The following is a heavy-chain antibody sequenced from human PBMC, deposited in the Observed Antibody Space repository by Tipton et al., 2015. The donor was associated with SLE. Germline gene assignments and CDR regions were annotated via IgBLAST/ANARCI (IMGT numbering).Heavy chain of an antibody. V-gene: IGHV4-61*09. CDR2: IYTSGST. CDR3: ARVGQQLVWDYFDY. D-gene: IGHD6-13*01. CDR1: GGSISSGSYY. Sequence: TLSLTCTVSGGSISSGSYYWSWIRQPAGKGLEWIGHIYTSGSTNYNPSLKSRVTISVDTSKNQFSLKLSSVTAADTAVYYCARVGQQLVWDYFDYWGQGTLVTVSS. J-gene: IGHJ4*02.